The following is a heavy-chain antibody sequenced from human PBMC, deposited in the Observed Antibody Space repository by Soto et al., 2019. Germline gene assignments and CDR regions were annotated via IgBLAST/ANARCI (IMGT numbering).Heavy chain of an antibody. CDR2: IKSKTDGGTT. J-gene: IGHJ6*03. CDR3: STVLVATAYQQPLYYYYYYYLDV. Sequence: PGGSLRLSCAASGFTFSNAWMSWVRQAPGKGLEWVGRIKSKTDGGTTDYAAPVKGRFTISRDDSKNTLYLQMNSLKTENKAVYYCSTVLVATAYQQPLYYYYYYYLDVWGKGTTVTVSS. V-gene: IGHV3-15*01. D-gene: IGHD2-2*01. CDR1: GFTFSNAW.